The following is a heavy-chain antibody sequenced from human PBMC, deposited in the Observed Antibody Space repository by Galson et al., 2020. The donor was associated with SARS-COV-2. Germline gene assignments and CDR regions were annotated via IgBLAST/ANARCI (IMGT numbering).Heavy chain of an antibody. D-gene: IGHD2-8*01. V-gene: IGHV1-45*02. CDR1: GYTFRYRH. J-gene: IGHJ6*02. CDR2: ITPFNGET. Sequence: SVRVSCKASGYTFRYRHLHWVRQAPGQALEWMGWITPFNGETKYAQKFQDRVTITRDRSRTTVSMEVTGLRSEDTAMYFCATGYCNDGVCYLGYGMDVWGQGTTVTVSS. CDR3: ATGYCNDGVCYLGYGMDV.